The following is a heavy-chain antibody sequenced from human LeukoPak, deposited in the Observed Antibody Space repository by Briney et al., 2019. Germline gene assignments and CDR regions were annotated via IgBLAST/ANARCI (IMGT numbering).Heavy chain of an antibody. CDR1: GFTFSRYW. V-gene: IGHV3-74*01. CDR3: ARAYSYGFNY. D-gene: IGHD5-18*01. J-gene: IGHJ4*02. CDR2: INSDGGST. Sequence: PGGSLRLSCAASGFTFSRYWTHWVRQAPGKGLVWVSGINSDGGSTTYADFVKGQLTISRDNAKNTLYLQINSLRPEDTAVYYCARAYSYGFNYWGQGTLVTVSS.